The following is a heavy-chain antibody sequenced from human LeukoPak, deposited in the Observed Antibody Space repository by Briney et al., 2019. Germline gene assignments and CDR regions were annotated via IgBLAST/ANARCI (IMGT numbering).Heavy chain of an antibody. D-gene: IGHD2-2*01. CDR3: ARVSGGGWVVPAAIVDY. Sequence: PGGSLRLSCAASGFTFGDYWMHWVRQVPGKGLVWVSRINTSGSNTAYADSVKGRFTISRDNAKNSLYLQMNSLRAEDTAVYYCARVSGGGWVVPAAIVDYWGQGTLVTVSS. CDR1: GFTFGDYW. J-gene: IGHJ4*02. V-gene: IGHV3-74*01. CDR2: INTSGSNT.